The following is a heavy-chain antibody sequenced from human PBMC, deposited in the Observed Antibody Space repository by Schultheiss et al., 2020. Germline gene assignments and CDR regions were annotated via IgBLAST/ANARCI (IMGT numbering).Heavy chain of an antibody. V-gene: IGHV5-51*01. CDR3: ARRDMLRGATVLDY. D-gene: IGHD3-10*01. CDR1: GYSFTSYW. CDR2: IYPGDSDT. J-gene: IGHJ4*02. Sequence: GGSLRLSCKGSGYSFTSYWIGWVRQMPGKGLEWMGIIYPGDSDTRYSPSFQGQVTISADKSISTAYLQWSSLKASDTAMYYCARRDMLRGATVLDYWGQGTLVTVSS.